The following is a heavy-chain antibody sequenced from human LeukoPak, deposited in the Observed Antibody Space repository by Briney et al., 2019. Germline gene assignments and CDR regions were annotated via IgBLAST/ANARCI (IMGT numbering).Heavy chain of an antibody. D-gene: IGHD7-27*01. J-gene: IGHJ4*02. Sequence: ASVKVSCKASGYTFTGYYIHWVRQAPGQGLEWMGWISAYNGNTNYAQKLQGRVTMTTDTSTSTAYMELRSLRSDDTAVYYCARDGDLRRPPKNWGQGTLVTVSS. CDR3: ARDGDLRRPPKN. V-gene: IGHV1-18*04. CDR2: ISAYNGNT. CDR1: GYTFTGYY.